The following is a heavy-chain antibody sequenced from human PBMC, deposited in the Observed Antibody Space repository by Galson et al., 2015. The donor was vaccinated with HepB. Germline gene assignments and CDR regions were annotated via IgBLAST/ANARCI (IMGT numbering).Heavy chain of an antibody. Sequence: SETLSLTCTVSGGSISSYYWSWIRQPPGKGLEWIGYIYYSGSTNYNPSLKSRVTISVDTSKNQFSLKLSSVTAADTAVYYCARDGELADAFDIWGQGTMVTVSS. D-gene: IGHD1-7*01. J-gene: IGHJ3*02. CDR1: GGSISSYY. V-gene: IGHV4-59*01. CDR3: ARDGELADAFDI. CDR2: IYYSGST.